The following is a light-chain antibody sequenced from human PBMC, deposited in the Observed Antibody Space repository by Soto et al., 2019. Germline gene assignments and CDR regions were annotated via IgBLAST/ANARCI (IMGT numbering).Light chain of an antibody. V-gene: IGLV2-14*03. CDR3: SSYSTTNILV. J-gene: IGLJ1*01. CDR1: SSDVGAYEH. CDR2: DVN. Sequence: LTQPASVSWSPGQSVTISCTGASSDVGAYEHVSWYQQHPGRAPKLILYDVNNRPSGVSNHFSGSKSGNTASLVISGLQANDEADYYCSSYSTTNILVFGSGTKVTVL.